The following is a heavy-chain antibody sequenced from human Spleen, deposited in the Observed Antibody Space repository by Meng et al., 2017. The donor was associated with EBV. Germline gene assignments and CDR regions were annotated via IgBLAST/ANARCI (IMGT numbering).Heavy chain of an antibody. CDR2: LIPMSDAP. CDR3: ASESGRGFTPDY. J-gene: IGHJ4*02. Sequence: HVQLVQSVPRVYRPGASVTVSRKASVYFLSSYAISWVRQAPGQGLKWMGGLIPMSDAPHYAQKFQGRVTITADESTSTHYMDLSGLRSEDTAVYYCASESGRGFTPDYWGQGTLVTVSS. CDR1: VYFLSSYA. V-gene: IGHV1-69*01. D-gene: IGHD3-10*01.